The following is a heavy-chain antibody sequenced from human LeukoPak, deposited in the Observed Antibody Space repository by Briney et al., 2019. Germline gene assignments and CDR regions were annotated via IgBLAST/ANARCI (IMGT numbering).Heavy chain of an antibody. V-gene: IGHV3-23*01. D-gene: IGHD2-2*01. CDR2: ISGSGGTT. Sequence: GGSLRLSWAASGFTFNNYAMSWVRHVPGKGLEWLSTISGSGGTTYGADSVKGRIASSRDNSKDSLYLRMSSLRAGDTATYYCAKGIAEDAEWYFDLWGRGTLVIVSS. CDR3: AKGIAEDAEWYFDL. CDR1: GFTFNNYA. J-gene: IGHJ2*01.